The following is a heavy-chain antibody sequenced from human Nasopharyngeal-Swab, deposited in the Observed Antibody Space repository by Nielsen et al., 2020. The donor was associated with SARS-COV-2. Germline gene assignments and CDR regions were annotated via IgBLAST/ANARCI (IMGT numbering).Heavy chain of an antibody. CDR3: ASHDYGDYGVVDY. J-gene: IGHJ4*02. CDR2: IYYSGST. D-gene: IGHD4-17*01. Sequence: WIRQPPGKGLEWIGSIYYSGSTYYNLSLTSRVTISVDTSKNQFSLKLSSVTAADTAVYYCASHDYGDYGVVDYWGQGTLVTVSS. V-gene: IGHV4-39*01.